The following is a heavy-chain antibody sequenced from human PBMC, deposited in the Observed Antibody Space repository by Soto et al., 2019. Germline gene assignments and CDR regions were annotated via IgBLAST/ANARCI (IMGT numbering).Heavy chain of an antibody. J-gene: IGHJ4*02. Sequence: QVQLVQSGAEVKKPGSSVKVSCKVSGATFRTNPIAWVRQAPGQGLEWMGGIVPMSGTPKYAQKFQDRVTIIADESTRTAYEEMRTMSAEDTAIYYWARTGGGDCPGGGCFSLDFWGQGTLITVSS. CDR3: ARTGGGDCPGGGCFSLDF. D-gene: IGHD2-15*01. V-gene: IGHV1-69*01. CDR1: GATFRTNP. CDR2: IVPMSGTP.